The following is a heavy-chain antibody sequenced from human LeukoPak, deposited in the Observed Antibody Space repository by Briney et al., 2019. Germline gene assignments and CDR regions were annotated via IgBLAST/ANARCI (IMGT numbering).Heavy chain of an antibody. V-gene: IGHV1-69*05. J-gene: IGHJ6*03. CDR3: ARSYGSGSYYLYYYYYMDV. Sequence: SVKVSCKASGATFSNYAISWVRQAPGQGLEWMGGIIPLFGTANYAQKFQGRVTITTDESTSTAYMELSSLRSEDTAVYYCARSYGSGSYYLYYYYYMDVWGKGTTVTVSS. CDR1: GATFSNYA. CDR2: IIPLFGTA. D-gene: IGHD3-10*01.